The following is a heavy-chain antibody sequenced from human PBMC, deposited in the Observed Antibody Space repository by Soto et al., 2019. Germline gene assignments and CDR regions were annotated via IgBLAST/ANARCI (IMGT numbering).Heavy chain of an antibody. CDR2: INHSGST. Sequence: SETLSLTCAVYGGSFSGYYWSWIRQPPGKGLEWIGEINHSGSTNYNPSLKSRVTISVDTSKNQFSLKLSSVTAADTAVYYCARVGYSSSSDPYYYMDVWGKGTTVTVSS. J-gene: IGHJ6*03. V-gene: IGHV4-34*01. CDR3: ARVGYSSSSDPYYYMDV. CDR1: GGSFSGYY. D-gene: IGHD6-6*01.